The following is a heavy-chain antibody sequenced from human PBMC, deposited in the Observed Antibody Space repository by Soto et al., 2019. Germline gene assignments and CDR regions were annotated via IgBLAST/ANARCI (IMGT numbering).Heavy chain of an antibody. CDR3: ARISGYYYDAFDI. V-gene: IGHV5-10-1*01. J-gene: IGHJ3*02. CDR1: GYSFTSYW. D-gene: IGHD3-10*01. Sequence: GQSLKISCKGSGYSFTSYWISWVLQMPGKGLEWMGRIDPSDSYTKYSPSFQGHVTISADKSISTAYLQWSSLKASDTAMSHCARISGYYYDAFDIWGQGTMVTVSS. CDR2: IDPSDSYT.